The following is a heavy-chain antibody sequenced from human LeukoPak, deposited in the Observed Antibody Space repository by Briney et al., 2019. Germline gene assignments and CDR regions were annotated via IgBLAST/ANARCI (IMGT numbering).Heavy chain of an antibody. CDR1: CCTFTSYG. CDR2: ISAYNGNT. CDR3: ARAVGAPSPDAFDI. J-gene: IGHJ3*02. Sequence: ASVKVSCKASCCTFTSYGISWVRQAPGQGLEWMGWISAYNGNTNYAQKLQGRVTITADKSTSTAYMELSSLRSEDAAVYYCARAVGAPSPDAFDIWGQGTMVTVSS. D-gene: IGHD1-26*01. V-gene: IGHV1-18*01.